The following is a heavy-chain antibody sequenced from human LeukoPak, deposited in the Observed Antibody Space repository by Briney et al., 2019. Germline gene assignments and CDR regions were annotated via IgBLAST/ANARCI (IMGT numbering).Heavy chain of an antibody. CDR1: GYTLTELS. CDR3: ATGPIASYSSSWYGMDV. V-gene: IGHV1-24*01. Sequence: ASVKVSCKVSGYTLTELSMHWVRQAPGKGLEWMGGFDPEDGETIYARKFQGRVTMTEDTSTDTAYMELSSLRSEDTAVYYCATGPIASYSSSWYGMDVWGQGTTVTVSS. J-gene: IGHJ6*02. CDR2: FDPEDGET. D-gene: IGHD6-13*01.